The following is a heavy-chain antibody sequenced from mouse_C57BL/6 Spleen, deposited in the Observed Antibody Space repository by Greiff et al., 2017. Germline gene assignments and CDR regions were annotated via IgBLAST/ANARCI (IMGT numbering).Heavy chain of an antibody. J-gene: IGHJ4*01. CDR1: GYTFTSYW. CDR3: ARRGDYDGTGYARDY. Sequence: QVQLQQPGAELVKPGASVKMSCKASGYTFTSYWITWVKQRPGQGLEWIGDIYPGSGSTNYNEKFKSKATLTVDTSSSTAYMQLSSLTSEDSAVYDCARRGDYDGTGYARDYWGQGTSVTVSS. D-gene: IGHD2-4*01. CDR2: IYPGSGST. V-gene: IGHV1-55*01.